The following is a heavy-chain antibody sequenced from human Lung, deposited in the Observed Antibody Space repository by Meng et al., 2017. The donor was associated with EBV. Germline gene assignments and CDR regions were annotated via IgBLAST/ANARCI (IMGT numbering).Heavy chain of an antibody. D-gene: IGHD1-14*01. CDR3: AKDLSGRFDP. CDR1: GFIFSNYG. V-gene: IGHV3-30*18. Sequence: QGDLVGAGGGGVQPGRSLRLSCAASGFIFSNYGFHWGRQAPGKGPEWVAIIPSDGSHNKYYADSVKGRFTISRDNSKNTLYLQMNSLRTDDTAVYYCAKDLSGRFDPWGQGTLVTVSS. CDR2: IPSDGSHNK. J-gene: IGHJ5*02.